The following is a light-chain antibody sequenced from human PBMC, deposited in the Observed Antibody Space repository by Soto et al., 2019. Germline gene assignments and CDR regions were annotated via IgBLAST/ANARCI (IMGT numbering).Light chain of an antibody. CDR3: SSYAGSQGV. V-gene: IGLV2-8*01. Sequence: QSVLTQPPSASGSPGQSVTISCTGTSSDVGGYNYVSWYQQHPGKAPKLMIYEVIKRPSGVPDRFSGSKSGNTASLTVSGLQAEDEADYYCSSYAGSQGVFGGGTQLTVL. CDR1: SSDVGGYNY. J-gene: IGLJ2*01. CDR2: EVI.